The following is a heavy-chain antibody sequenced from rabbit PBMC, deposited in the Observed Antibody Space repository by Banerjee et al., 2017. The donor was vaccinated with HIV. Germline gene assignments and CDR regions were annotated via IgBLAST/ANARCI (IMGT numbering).Heavy chain of an antibody. CDR2: IYTGDGNT. CDR1: GFSFSSSYW. Sequence: EESGGDLVKPEGSLTLTCTASGFSFSSSYWISWVRQAPGKGLEWIACIYTGDGNTYYASWAKGRFTISKTSSTTVTLQMTSLTAADTATYFCAKNRDLWGPGTLVTVS. J-gene: IGHJ4*01. V-gene: IGHV1S45*01. CDR3: AKNRDL.